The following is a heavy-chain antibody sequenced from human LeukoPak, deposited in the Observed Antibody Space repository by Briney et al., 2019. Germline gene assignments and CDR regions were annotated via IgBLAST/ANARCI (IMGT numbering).Heavy chain of an antibody. Sequence: GGSLRLSCAASGFTFSSYGIHWVRQAPGKGLEWVAFIRYDGNNEYYTDSVRGRFTISRDNSKNTVSLQMNSLRPEDTAMYYCAKDGDTSGPWGQGTLVTVSS. CDR3: AKDGDTSGP. CDR2: IRYDGNNE. CDR1: GFTFSSYG. V-gene: IGHV3-30*02. J-gene: IGHJ5*02. D-gene: IGHD6-19*01.